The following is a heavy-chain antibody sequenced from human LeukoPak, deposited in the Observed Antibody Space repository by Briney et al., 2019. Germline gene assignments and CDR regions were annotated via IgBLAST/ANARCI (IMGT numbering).Heavy chain of an antibody. D-gene: IGHD6-13*01. V-gene: IGHV4-59*08. J-gene: IGHJ4*02. Sequence: SETLSLTCTVSGGSISSYYWSWIRQPPGKGLEWIGYIYYSGSTNYNPSLKSRVTISVDTSKVQFSLKLSSVTAADMAVYYCARHSAAAKYYFDYWGQGTLVTASS. CDR3: ARHSAAAKYYFDY. CDR2: IYYSGST. CDR1: GGSISSYY.